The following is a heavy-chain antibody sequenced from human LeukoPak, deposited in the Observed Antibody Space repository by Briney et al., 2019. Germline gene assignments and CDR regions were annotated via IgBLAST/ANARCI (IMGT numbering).Heavy chain of an antibody. J-gene: IGHJ6*03. CDR3: ARGTNLYYYYCYMDV. Sequence: GGSLRLSCAASGFTFSSYGMHWVRQAPGKGLEWVAVIWYDGSNKYYADSVKGRFTISRDNSKNTLYLQMNSLRAEDTAVYYCARGTNLYYYYCYMDVWGKGTTVTVSS. D-gene: IGHD1-14*01. CDR1: GFTFSSYG. CDR2: IWYDGSNK. V-gene: IGHV3-33*01.